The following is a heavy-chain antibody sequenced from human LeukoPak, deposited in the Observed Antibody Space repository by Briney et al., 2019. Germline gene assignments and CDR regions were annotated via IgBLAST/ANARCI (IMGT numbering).Heavy chain of an antibody. Sequence: GGSLRLSCAASGFTSSSLAMSWVSQAPGKGLEWVSGISGSGDRTHDADSVKGRFTISRDNSKNTVYLQMNSLRADDTAVYYCAKDRSSDWPFDYWGEGTLVTVSS. J-gene: IGHJ4*02. CDR1: GFTSSSLA. V-gene: IGHV3-23*01. CDR3: AKDRSSDWPFDY. CDR2: ISGSGDRT. D-gene: IGHD6-19*01.